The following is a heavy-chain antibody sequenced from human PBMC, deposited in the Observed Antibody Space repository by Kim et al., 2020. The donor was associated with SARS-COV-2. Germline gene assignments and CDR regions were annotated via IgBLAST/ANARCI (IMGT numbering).Heavy chain of an antibody. J-gene: IGHJ4*02. V-gene: IGHV3-30*03. CDR3: AGRHYYGSGSYYNAPFDY. Sequence: NGRVTISRDNSTNTLYLQMNSLRAEDTAVYYCAGRHYYGSGSYYNAPFDYWGQGTLVTVSS. D-gene: IGHD3-10*01.